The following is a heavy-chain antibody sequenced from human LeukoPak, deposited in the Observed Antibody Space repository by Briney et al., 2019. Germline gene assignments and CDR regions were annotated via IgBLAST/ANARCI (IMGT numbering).Heavy chain of an antibody. Sequence: ASVKVSCKASGYTFTNYGVTWVRQAPGQGLEWIGWISAYNGDRNHVQKFQGRVTMTTDTSTSTAYMELRNLTSDDSATYYCARDTNSAGDLTWFDPWGQGTLVTVFS. CDR3: ARDTNSAGDLTWFDP. CDR1: GYTFTNYG. CDR2: ISAYNGDR. V-gene: IGHV1-18*04. J-gene: IGHJ5*02. D-gene: IGHD2-2*01.